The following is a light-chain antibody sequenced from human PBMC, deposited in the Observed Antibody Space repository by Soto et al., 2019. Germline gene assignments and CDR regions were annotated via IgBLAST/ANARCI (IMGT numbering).Light chain of an antibody. CDR2: KAS. CDR3: QHYNTYPWT. CDR1: QSISSW. V-gene: IGKV1-5*03. Sequence: DIQMTQSPSTLSASLGDRVTITCRASQSISSWVAWYQHKPGKGPKLLIYKASHLESGVPSRFSGSGSGTEFTLTISSLQPGDFATYYCQHYNTYPWTLGHGTKVDI. J-gene: IGKJ1*01.